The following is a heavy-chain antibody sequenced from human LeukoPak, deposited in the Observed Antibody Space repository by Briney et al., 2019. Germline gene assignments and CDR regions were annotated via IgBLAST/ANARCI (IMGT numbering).Heavy chain of an antibody. D-gene: IGHD3-22*01. CDR3: AKGGGYYDSSGEGIHDAFDI. CDR2: ISWNSGSI. CDR1: GFTFDDYA. J-gene: IGHJ3*02. V-gene: IGHV3-9*01. Sequence: GRSLRLSCAASGFTFDDYAMHWVRQAPGKGLELVSGISWNSGSIGYADSVKGRFTISRDNAKNSLYLQMNSLRAEDTALYYCAKGGGYYDSSGEGIHDAFDIWGQGTMVTVSS.